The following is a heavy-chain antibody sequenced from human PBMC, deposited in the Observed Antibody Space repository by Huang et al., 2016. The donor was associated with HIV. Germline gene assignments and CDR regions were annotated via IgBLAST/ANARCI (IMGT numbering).Heavy chain of an antibody. D-gene: IGHD3-10*01. V-gene: IGHV4-30-4*08. J-gene: IGHJ4*02. Sequence: QVQLQESGPGLVKPSQTLSLTCTVSGDSIGSGGHYWSWIRQPPGKGLEWIGFIYYVGSTYHNPSLKSRVTISVDTSKNQFSLKLSSVTAADTAVYFGSRALYYHGSGSYSDYWGRGTLVTVSS. CDR2: IYYVGST. CDR1: GDSIGSGGHY. CDR3: SRALYYHGSGSYSDY.